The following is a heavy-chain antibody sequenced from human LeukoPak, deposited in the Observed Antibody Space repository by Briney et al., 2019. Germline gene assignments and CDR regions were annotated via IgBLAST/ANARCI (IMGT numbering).Heavy chain of an antibody. Sequence: SETLSHTCTVSGDSVSSSGYYWGWIRQPPWKGLEWIGNIYYTGSTYYSPSLKSRVTISVDTSKNQLSLRLSSVTAADTAVYYCARGPVRGVISRRIDYRGQGTLVTVSS. J-gene: IGHJ4*02. CDR3: ARGPVRGVISRRIDY. V-gene: IGHV4-39*01. CDR1: GDSVSSSGYY. CDR2: IYYTGST. D-gene: IGHD3-10*01.